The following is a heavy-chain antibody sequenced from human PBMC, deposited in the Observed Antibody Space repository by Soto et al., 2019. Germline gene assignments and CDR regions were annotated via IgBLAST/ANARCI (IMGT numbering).Heavy chain of an antibody. CDR1: GGTVNMQD. D-gene: IGHD5-12*01. CDR3: ATSEGRDGYSFDY. J-gene: IGHJ4*02. V-gene: IGHV1-69*13. Sequence: SVEVSFXGSGGTVNMQDVMCVRQAPGQGLEWMGGIIPMFGTPHYAEKFQDRVTITADESTGTAYLELSSLTSEDTAVYYCATSEGRDGYSFDYWGTGTLVTVSS. CDR2: IIPMFGTP.